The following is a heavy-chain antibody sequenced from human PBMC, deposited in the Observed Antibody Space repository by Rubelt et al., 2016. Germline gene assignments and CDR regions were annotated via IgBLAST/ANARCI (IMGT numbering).Heavy chain of an antibody. D-gene: IGHD2/OR15-2a*01. V-gene: IGHV1-46*01. CDR1: GYTSTTHY. Sequence: QVQLVQSGAEVKKPGASVKVSCKASGYTSTTHYIQWVRQAPGQGLEWMGTIDASGGSASYAQKFQGRVTMTRDTSTSTVYMELSSLRSEDTAVYYCAQKGSEKYYKNWGQGTLVTVSS. CDR3: AQKGSEKYYKN. J-gene: IGHJ4*02. CDR2: IDASGGSA.